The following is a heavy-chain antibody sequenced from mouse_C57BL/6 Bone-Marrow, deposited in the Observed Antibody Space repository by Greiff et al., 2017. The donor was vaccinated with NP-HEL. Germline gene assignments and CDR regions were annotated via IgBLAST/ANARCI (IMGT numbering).Heavy chain of an antibody. V-gene: IGHV5-6*02. CDR3: ASVLRWGFAY. J-gene: IGHJ3*01. D-gene: IGHD1-1*01. Sequence: EVKLEESGGDLVKPGGSLKLSCAASGFTFSSYGVSWVRQTPDKRLEWVATISSGGSYTYYPDSVKGRFTISRDNAKNTLYLQMSSLKSEDTAMYYCASVLRWGFAYWGQGTLVTVSA. CDR2: ISSGGSYT. CDR1: GFTFSSYG.